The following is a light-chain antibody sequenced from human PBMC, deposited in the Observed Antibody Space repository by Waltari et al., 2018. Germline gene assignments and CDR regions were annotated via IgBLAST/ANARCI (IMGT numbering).Light chain of an antibody. CDR1: SSDVGAYNY. CDR3: SSYGGSNTVV. J-gene: IGLJ2*01. Sequence: QSALTQPPSASGSPGQSVTISCTGTSSDVGAYNYVSWYQQRPGKAPKLMISEVSKRPSGVPDRCSGSKSGNTASLTVSGLQAEDEADYYCSSYGGSNTVVFGGGTKLTVL. CDR2: EVS. V-gene: IGLV2-8*01.